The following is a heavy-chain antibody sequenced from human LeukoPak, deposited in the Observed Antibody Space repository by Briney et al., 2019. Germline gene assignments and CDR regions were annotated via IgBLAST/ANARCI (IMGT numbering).Heavy chain of an antibody. Sequence: SQTLSLTCAISGDSVSSNIAAWNWIRQSPSRGLEWLGRTYYRSKWYNDYAGAVKSRMTINPDTYQNQFSLQLNSVTPEDTAVYFCARFSSATGVFHYWGQGTLVTVSS. D-gene: IGHD2-15*01. V-gene: IGHV6-1*01. CDR3: ARFSSATGVFHY. CDR2: TYYRSKWYN. J-gene: IGHJ4*02. CDR1: GDSVSSNIAA.